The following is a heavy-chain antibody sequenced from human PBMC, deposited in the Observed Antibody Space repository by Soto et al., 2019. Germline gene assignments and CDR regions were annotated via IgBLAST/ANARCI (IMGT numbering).Heavy chain of an antibody. CDR1: GFTFSDYY. V-gene: IGHV3-11*01. J-gene: IGHJ4*02. Sequence: GGSLRLSCAASGFTFSDYYMSWIRQAPGKGLEWVSYISSSGSTIYYADSVKGRFTISRDNAKNSLYLQMNSLRAEDTAVYYCARDPPGGVVVAASFDYWGQGTLVTVSS. CDR3: ARDPPGGVVVAASFDY. D-gene: IGHD2-15*01. CDR2: ISSSGSTI.